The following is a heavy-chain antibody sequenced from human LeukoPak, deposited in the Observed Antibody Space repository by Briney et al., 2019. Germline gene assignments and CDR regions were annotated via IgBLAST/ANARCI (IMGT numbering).Heavy chain of an antibody. D-gene: IGHD3-22*01. V-gene: IGHV4-4*07. CDR2: IYSTGST. Sequence: SETLSLTCTVSGGSISSYYWSWIRQPAGKGLEWIGHIYSTGSTNYNPSLNSRVAISVDTSKSQFSLKLSSVTAADTAVYYCARGGWLPPDYWGQGTLVTVSS. CDR3: ARGGWLPPDY. J-gene: IGHJ4*02. CDR1: GGSISSYY.